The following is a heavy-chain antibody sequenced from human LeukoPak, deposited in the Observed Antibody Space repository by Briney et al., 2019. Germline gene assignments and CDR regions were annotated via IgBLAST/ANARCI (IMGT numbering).Heavy chain of an antibody. CDR1: GYTLTELS. J-gene: IGHJ3*02. CDR3: ATDRPTPQTGELRDAFDI. CDR2: FDPEDGET. Sequence: GASVKVSCKVSGYTLTELSMHWVRQAPGKGLEWMGGFDPEDGETIYAQKFQGRVTMTEDTSTDTAYMELSSLRSEDTAVYYCATDRPTPQTGELRDAFDIWGQGTMVTVSS. D-gene: IGHD1-26*01. V-gene: IGHV1-24*01.